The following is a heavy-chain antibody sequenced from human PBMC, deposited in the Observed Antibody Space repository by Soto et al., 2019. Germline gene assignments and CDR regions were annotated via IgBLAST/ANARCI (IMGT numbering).Heavy chain of an antibody. D-gene: IGHD2-21*01. Sequence: QVQLQESGPGLVKPSETLSLTCTVSGGSISSYYWSWIRQPPGKGLEWIGYISYSGSTNYNPSLKRRVTISVDTSKNRFSLKLSSVTAADTAVYYCASRWGGTFDYWGQGTLVTVSS. CDR3: ASRWGGTFDY. CDR1: GGSISSYY. CDR2: ISYSGST. J-gene: IGHJ4*02. V-gene: IGHV4-59*01.